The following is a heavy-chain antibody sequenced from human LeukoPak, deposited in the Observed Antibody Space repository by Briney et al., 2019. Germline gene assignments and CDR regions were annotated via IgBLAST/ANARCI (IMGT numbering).Heavy chain of an antibody. V-gene: IGHV4-59*01. D-gene: IGHD6-6*01. CDR1: GGSISSYY. CDR3: ARVARWVDY. J-gene: IGHJ4*02. Sequence: SQTLSLTCTVSGGSISSYYWSWIRQPPWKGLEWIGYIYYSGSTNYNPSLKSRVTISVDTSKNQFSLKLSSVTAADTAVYYCARVARWVDYWGQGTLVTVSS. CDR2: IYYSGST.